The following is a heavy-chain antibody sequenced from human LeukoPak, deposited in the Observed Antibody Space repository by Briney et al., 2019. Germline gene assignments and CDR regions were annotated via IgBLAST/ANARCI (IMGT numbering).Heavy chain of an antibody. CDR1: GYTFTSYG. Sequence: EASVKVSCTASGYTFTSYGISWVRQAPGQGLEWMGWISAYNGNTNYAQKLQGRVTMTTDTSTSTAYMELRSLRSDDTAVYYCARVGIRFLEQYYFDSWGQGTLVTVSS. J-gene: IGHJ4*02. D-gene: IGHD3-3*01. CDR2: ISAYNGNT. CDR3: ARVGIRFLEQYYFDS. V-gene: IGHV1-18*01.